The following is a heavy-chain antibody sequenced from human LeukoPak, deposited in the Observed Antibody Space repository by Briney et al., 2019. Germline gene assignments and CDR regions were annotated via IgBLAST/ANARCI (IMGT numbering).Heavy chain of an antibody. Sequence: HPGGSLRLSCAASGFTFSSYGMNWVRQAPGKGLVWVSRINSDGSSTSYADSVKGRFTISRDNAKNTLYLQMNSLRAEDTAVYYCASIEDQSIVATIVRDYWGQGTLVTVSS. V-gene: IGHV3-74*01. D-gene: IGHD5-12*01. CDR2: INSDGSST. J-gene: IGHJ4*02. CDR1: GFTFSSYG. CDR3: ASIEDQSIVATIVRDY.